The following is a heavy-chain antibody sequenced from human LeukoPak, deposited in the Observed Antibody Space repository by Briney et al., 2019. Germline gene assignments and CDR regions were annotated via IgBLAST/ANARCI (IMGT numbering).Heavy chain of an antibody. V-gene: IGHV1-69*05. D-gene: IGHD6-19*01. CDR2: IIPIFGTA. Sequence: SVKVSCKASGGTFSSYAISWVRQAPGQGLEWMGRIIPIFGTANYAQKFQGRVTITTDESTSTAYMELSSLRSEDTAVYYCARDRSSGWYLKVSSWFDPWGQGTLVTVSS. J-gene: IGHJ5*02. CDR1: GGTFSSYA. CDR3: ARDRSSGWYLKVSSWFDP.